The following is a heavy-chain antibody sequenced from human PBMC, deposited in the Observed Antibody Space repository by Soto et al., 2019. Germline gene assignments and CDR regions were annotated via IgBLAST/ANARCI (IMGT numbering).Heavy chain of an antibody. CDR2: VYYSGTT. J-gene: IGHJ6*02. D-gene: IGHD3-10*01. Sequence: QLQLQESGPGLVKPSETLSLTCSVSGGSISGSGFYWGWIRQPPGKGLEWIGSVYYSGTTYYNPSLKSRVTISVDLSRDQFSLKLRSVTGADTAMYYCAGGRDRRGSGYGMAVWGQGTTVTVSS. CDR3: AGGRDRRGSGYGMAV. CDR1: GGSISGSGFY. V-gene: IGHV4-39*01.